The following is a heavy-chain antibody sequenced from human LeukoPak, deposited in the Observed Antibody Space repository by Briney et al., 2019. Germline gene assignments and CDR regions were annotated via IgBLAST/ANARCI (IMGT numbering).Heavy chain of an antibody. CDR1: GFTFSSYE. J-gene: IGHJ5*02. CDR3: ARTYGDYEDNWFDP. V-gene: IGHV3-48*03. Sequence: GGSLGLSCAASGFTFSSYEMNWVRQAPGKGLEWVSYISSSGSTIYYADSVKGRFTISRDNAKNSLYLQMNSLRAEDTAVYYCARTYGDYEDNWFDPWGQGTLVTVSS. CDR2: ISSSGSTI. D-gene: IGHD4-17*01.